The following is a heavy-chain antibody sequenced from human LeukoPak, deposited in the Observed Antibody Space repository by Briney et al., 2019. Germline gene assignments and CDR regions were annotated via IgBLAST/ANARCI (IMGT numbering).Heavy chain of an antibody. J-gene: IGHJ4*02. D-gene: IGHD6-13*01. V-gene: IGHV1-46*01. CDR1: GYTFPSYY. CDR2: INPSGGNT. CDR3: ASGSSSLTFDY. Sequence: ASVKVSCKASGYTFPSYYMHWVRQAPGQGLEWMGVINPSGGNTNSAQKFQGRVTMTRDTSTRTVYMELSSLRSEDTAVYYCASGSSSLTFDYWGQGTLVTVSS.